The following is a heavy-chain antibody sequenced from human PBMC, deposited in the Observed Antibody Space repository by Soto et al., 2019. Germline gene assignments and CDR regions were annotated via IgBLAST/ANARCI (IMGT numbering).Heavy chain of an antibody. Sequence: SVKLSCKASRYTFTSYGISWVRQAPGQGLEWMGWISAYNGNTNYAQKLQGRVTMTTDTSTSTAYMELRSLRSDDTAVYYCAKGRSWYPKIYYYSGRDVWGKGTTVPVS. V-gene: IGHV1-18*01. CDR1: RYTFTSYG. D-gene: IGHD6-13*01. CDR3: AKGRSWYPKIYYYSGRDV. CDR2: ISAYNGNT. J-gene: IGHJ6*04.